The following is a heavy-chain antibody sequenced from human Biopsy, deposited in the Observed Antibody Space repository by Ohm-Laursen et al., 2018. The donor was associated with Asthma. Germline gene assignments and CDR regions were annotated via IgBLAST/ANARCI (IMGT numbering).Heavy chain of an antibody. V-gene: IGHV3-53*01. D-gene: IGHD6-19*01. CDR2: IYSGGTS. J-gene: IGHJ4*02. Sequence: SLRLSCAASGFTVSRDHMFWVRQAPGKGLEWVSVIYSGGTSHTADSVRGRFTISRDFSKNTLHLQMYSLRVGDTAVYYCARGDSSGWSHYYFDYWGQGTLVTVSS. CDR1: GFTVSRDH. CDR3: ARGDSSGWSHYYFDY.